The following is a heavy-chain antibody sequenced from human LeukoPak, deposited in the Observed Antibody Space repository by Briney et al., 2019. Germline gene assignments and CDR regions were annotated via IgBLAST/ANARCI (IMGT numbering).Heavy chain of an antibody. CDR1: GFSVSSNY. J-gene: IGHJ4*02. CDR3: ARVFWNGDCPRFDY. V-gene: IGHV3-53*01. Sequence: GGSLRLSCAASGFSVSSNYMNWVRQAPGKGLEWVSIIYSGGTTYYADSVKGRFTISRDNSKNTLYLQMNSLRAEDTAVYYCARVFWNGDCPRFDYWGQGTLVTVSS. D-gene: IGHD2-21*02. CDR2: IYSGGTT.